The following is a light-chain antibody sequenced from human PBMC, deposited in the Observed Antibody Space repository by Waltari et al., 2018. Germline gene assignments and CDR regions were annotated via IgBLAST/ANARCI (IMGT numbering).Light chain of an antibody. V-gene: IGKV1-5*03. CDR3: QHYKTSSRT. J-gene: IGKJ1*01. CDR2: KAS. CDR1: QSIDSW. Sequence: DIQMTQSPSTLSASVGDRVTITSRASQSIDSWLAWYQQRPGKVPKPLIYKASSLESGVPSRFSGSGSGTEFTLTISSLQPDDFATYYCQHYKTSSRTFGQGTKVEIK.